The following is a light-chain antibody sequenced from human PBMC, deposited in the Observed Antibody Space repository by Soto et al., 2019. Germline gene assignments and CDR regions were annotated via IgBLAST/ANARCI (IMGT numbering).Light chain of an antibody. CDR3: QQYNSYPWT. Sequence: DIQMTQSPSTLSGSVGDRATITPRASQTISSWLAWYQQKPGKAPKLLIYKASTLKSGVPSRFSGSGSGTEFTLAISSLQPDDFATYYCQQYNSYPWTFGQGTKVDIK. CDR1: QTISSW. CDR2: KAS. V-gene: IGKV1-5*03. J-gene: IGKJ1*01.